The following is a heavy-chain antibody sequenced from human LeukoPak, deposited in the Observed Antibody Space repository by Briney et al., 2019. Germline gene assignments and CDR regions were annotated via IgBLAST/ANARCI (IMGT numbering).Heavy chain of an antibody. CDR1: GDSISSSSYY. CDR2: IYYSGST. D-gene: IGHD2-15*01. Sequence: SETLSLICTVSGDSISSSSYYWGWIRQPPGKGLEWIGSIYYSGSTYYNPSLKSRVTISVDTSKNQFSLKLSSVTAADTAVYYCARAVAGSRRRVFDYWGQGTLVTVSS. CDR3: ARAVAGSRRRVFDY. V-gene: IGHV4-39*07. J-gene: IGHJ4*02.